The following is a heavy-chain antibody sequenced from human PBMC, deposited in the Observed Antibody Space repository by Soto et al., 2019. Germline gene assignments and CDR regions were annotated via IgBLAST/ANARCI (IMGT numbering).Heavy chain of an antibody. CDR3: AKGRDDILTGYYNGGGMDV. D-gene: IGHD3-9*01. Sequence: GGSLRLSCAAYGFTFISYGMHWVRQAPGKGLEWVAVISYDGSNKYYADSVKGRFTISRDNSKNTLYLQMNSLRAEDTAVYYCAKGRDDILTGYYNGGGMDVWGQGTTVTVSS. V-gene: IGHV3-30*18. CDR2: ISYDGSNK. J-gene: IGHJ6*02. CDR1: GFTFISYG.